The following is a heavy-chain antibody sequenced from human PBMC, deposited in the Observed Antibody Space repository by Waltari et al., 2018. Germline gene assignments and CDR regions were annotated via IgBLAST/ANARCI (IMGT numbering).Heavy chain of an antibody. CDR1: GGSLSSSSYY. J-gene: IGHJ3*02. D-gene: IGHD3-22*01. V-gene: IGHV4-39*01. Sequence: QLQLQESGPGLVKPSETLSLTCTFSGGSLSSSSYYWGWLRQPPGKGLGWIGSIYYSGSTYYNPSLKSRVTISVDTSKNQFSLKLSSVTAADTAVYYCARPKTHYDSSGYKGGDAFDIWGQGTMVTVSS. CDR2: IYYSGST. CDR3: ARPKTHYDSSGYKGGDAFDI.